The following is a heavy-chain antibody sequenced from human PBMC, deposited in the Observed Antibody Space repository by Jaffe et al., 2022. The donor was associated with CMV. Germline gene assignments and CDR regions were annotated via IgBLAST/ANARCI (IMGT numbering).Heavy chain of an antibody. V-gene: IGHV1-18*01. J-gene: IGHJ3*02. D-gene: IGHD3-22*01. Sequence: QVQLVQSGAEVKKPGASVKVSCKASGYTFTSYGISWVRQAPGQGLEWMGWISAYNGNTNYAQKLQGRVTMTTDTSTSTAYMELRSLRSDDTAVYYCARGANKYYYDSSGNDAFDIWGQGTMVTVSS. CDR3: ARGANKYYYDSSGNDAFDI. CDR1: GYTFTSYG. CDR2: ISAYNGNT.